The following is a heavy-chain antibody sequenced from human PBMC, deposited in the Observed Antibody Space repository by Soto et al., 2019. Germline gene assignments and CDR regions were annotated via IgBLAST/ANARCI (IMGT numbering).Heavy chain of an antibody. CDR2: ISGSGGST. D-gene: IGHD6-13*01. CDR1: GFTFSAYG. CDR3: AKARSHIAAADCMNV. J-gene: IGHJ6*02. V-gene: IGHV3-23*01. Sequence: EVQLLESGGGLVQPGGSLRLSCAASGFTFSAYGMSWVRQAPGKGLEWVSVISGSGGSTNYADSVKGRFTISRDNSKNTLYLQMNSLRAEDTAVYYCAKARSHIAAADCMNVWGQGTTVTVSS.